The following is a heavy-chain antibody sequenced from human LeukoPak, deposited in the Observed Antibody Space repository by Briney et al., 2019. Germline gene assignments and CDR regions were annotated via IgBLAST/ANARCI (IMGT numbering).Heavy chain of an antibody. CDR3: ARGDRVGVTTGHFDY. J-gene: IGHJ4*02. CDR1: GFTFSSYW. V-gene: IGHV3-7*03. Sequence: GGSLRLSCAASGFTFSSYWLTWVRQAPGKGLEWVASIKQDGSEKYYVDSVKGRFTISRDDGKSSLYLQMRSLRADDTAVYYCARGDRVGVTTGHFDYWGQGALVTVSS. D-gene: IGHD1-26*01. CDR2: IKQDGSEK.